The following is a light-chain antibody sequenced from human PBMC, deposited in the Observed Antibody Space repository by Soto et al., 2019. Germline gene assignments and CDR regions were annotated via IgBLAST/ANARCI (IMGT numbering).Light chain of an antibody. J-gene: IGKJ3*01. CDR1: QSITNY. CDR2: AAS. CDR3: QQSHNMPFT. Sequence: DIQMTQSPSSLSASVGDRVTITCRASQSITNYLNWYQHKPGKAPKLLVYAASSLQRGVPSRFSGSGSGTDFTLTISSLQPEDFATYFCQQSHNMPFTFGPGTKVDIK. V-gene: IGKV1-39*01.